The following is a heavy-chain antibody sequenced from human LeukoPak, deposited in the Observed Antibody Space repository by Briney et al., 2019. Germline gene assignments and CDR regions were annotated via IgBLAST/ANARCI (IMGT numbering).Heavy chain of an antibody. Sequence: GGSLRLSCAASGFTFSSYSMNWVRQAPGKGLEWVSSISSSSSYIYYADSVKGRFTISRDNAKNSLYLQMNSLRAEDTAVYYCARDSGSYWGLNAFDIWGQGTMVTVSS. CDR2: ISSSSSYI. D-gene: IGHD1-26*01. CDR1: GFTFSSYS. J-gene: IGHJ3*02. CDR3: ARDSGSYWGLNAFDI. V-gene: IGHV3-21*06.